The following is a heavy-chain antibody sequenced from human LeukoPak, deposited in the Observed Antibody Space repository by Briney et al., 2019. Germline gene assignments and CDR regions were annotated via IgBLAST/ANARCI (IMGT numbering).Heavy chain of an antibody. CDR1: GYSISSGYY. Sequence: PSETLSLTCAVSGYSISSGYYWGWIRQPPGKGLEWIGSIYHSGSTYYNPSLKSRVTISVDTSKNQFSLKLSSVTAADTAVYYCAFRSTTMVRGVIHLFDYWGQGTLVTVSS. CDR2: IYHSGST. CDR3: AFRSTTMVRGVIHLFDY. V-gene: IGHV4-38-2*01. D-gene: IGHD3-10*01. J-gene: IGHJ4*02.